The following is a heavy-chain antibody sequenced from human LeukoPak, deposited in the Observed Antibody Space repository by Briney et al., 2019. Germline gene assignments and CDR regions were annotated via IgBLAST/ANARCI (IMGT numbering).Heavy chain of an antibody. J-gene: IGHJ3*02. V-gene: IGHV4-31*03. D-gene: IGHD5-24*01. CDR1: GGSISSGGYY. CDR3: ARARRLMATNAFDI. CDR2: IYYSGST. Sequence: SQTLSLTCTVSGGSISSGGYYWSWIRQHPGKGLEWIGYIYYSGSTYYNPSLKSRVTISVDTSKNQFSLKLSSVTAADTAVYYCARARRLMATNAFDIWGQGTMVTVSS.